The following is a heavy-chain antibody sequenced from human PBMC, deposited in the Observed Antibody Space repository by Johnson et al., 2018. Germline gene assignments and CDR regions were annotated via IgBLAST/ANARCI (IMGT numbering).Heavy chain of an antibody. D-gene: IGHD6-13*01. CDR3: ARDGTGYSSSWYGDYDYYMDV. CDR2: ISYDGSNK. J-gene: IGHJ6*03. Sequence: VQLVESGGGVVQPGRSLRLSCAASGFPFSNYGMHWVRQAPGKGLEWVAVISYDGSNKYYGDSVKGRFTFSRYNCKNTLYRQMNSLRAEDTAVYYCARDGTGYSSSWYGDYDYYMDVWGKGTTVTVSS. CDR1: GFPFSNYG. V-gene: IGHV3-30*03.